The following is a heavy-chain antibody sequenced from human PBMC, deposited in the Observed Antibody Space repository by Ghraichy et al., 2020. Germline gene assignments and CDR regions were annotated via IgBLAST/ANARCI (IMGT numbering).Heavy chain of an antibody. J-gene: IGHJ6*02. Sequence: GGSLRLSCAASGFTVSSNYMSWVRQAPGKGLEWVSVIYSGGSTYYADSVKGRFTISRDNSKNTLYLQMNSLRAEDTAGYYCAREAKSSRIFGEYYGMDVWGQGTTVTVSS. CDR3: AREAKSSRIFGEYYGMDV. CDR1: GFTVSSNY. D-gene: IGHD3-3*01. CDR2: IYSGGST. V-gene: IGHV3-53*01.